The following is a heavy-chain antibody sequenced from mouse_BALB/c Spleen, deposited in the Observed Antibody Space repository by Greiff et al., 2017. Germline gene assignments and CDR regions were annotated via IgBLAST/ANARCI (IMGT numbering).Heavy chain of an antibody. J-gene: IGHJ4*01. CDR2: ISYSGST. Sequence: EVQLQESGPGLVKPSQSLSLTCTVTGYSITSDYAWNWIRQFPGNKLEWMGYISYSGSTSYNPSLKSRISITRDTSKNQFFLQLNSVTTEDTATYYCARGGHYYAMDYWGQGTSVTVSS. CDR3: ARGGHYYAMDY. CDR1: GYSITSDYA. V-gene: IGHV3-2*02.